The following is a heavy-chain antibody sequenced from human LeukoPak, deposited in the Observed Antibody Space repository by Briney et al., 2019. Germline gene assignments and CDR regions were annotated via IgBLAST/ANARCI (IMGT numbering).Heavy chain of an antibody. Sequence: KTGGPLRLSGAASGFTFSAYYRSWTPQAPGKGREGASYIISSGSTIYYEGSVKGRFTISRDNAKNSLYMQMNRVRAEDTAVYYCARGAGSSWYGLYYFDYWGQGTLVTVSS. CDR2: IISSGSTI. CDR1: GFTFSAYY. J-gene: IGHJ4*02. D-gene: IGHD6-13*01. V-gene: IGHV3-11*01. CDR3: ARGAGSSWYGLYYFDY.